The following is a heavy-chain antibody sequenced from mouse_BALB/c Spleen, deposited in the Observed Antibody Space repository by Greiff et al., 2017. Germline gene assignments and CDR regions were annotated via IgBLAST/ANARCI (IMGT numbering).Heavy chain of an antibody. D-gene: IGHD1-1*01. CDR2: IDPENGNT. J-gene: IGHJ2*01. V-gene: IGHV14-1*02. Sequence: EVKLVESGAELVRPGALVKLSCKASGFNIKDYYMHWVKQRPEQGLEWIGWIDPENGNTIYDPKFQGKASITADTSSNTAYLQLSSLTSEDTAVYYCARPPSLRYYFDYWGQGTTLTVSS. CDR1: GFNIKDYY. CDR3: ARPPSLRYYFDY.